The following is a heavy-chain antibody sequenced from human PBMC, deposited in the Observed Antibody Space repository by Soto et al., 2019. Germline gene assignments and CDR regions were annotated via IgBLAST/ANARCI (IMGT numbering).Heavy chain of an antibody. V-gene: IGHV1-3*01. D-gene: IGHD2-21*01. Sequence: ASVKVSCKASGYTFTSYAMHWVRQAPGQRLEWMGWINAGNGNTKYSQKFQGRVTITRDTSASTAYMELSSLRSEDTAVYYCARDSNAYCGGDCYFALDIWGQGTMVTV. CDR2: INAGNGNT. J-gene: IGHJ3*02. CDR3: ARDSNAYCGGDCYFALDI. CDR1: GYTFTSYA.